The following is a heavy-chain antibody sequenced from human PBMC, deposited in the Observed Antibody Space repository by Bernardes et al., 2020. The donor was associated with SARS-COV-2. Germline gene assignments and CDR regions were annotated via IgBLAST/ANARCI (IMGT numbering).Heavy chain of an antibody. D-gene: IGHD6-19*01. V-gene: IGHV5-51*01. J-gene: IGHJ4*02. CDR2: IYPGDSET. Sequence: GACRKTYRGGAGYNLNPQWFAWVRPVAGKGLEYMGIIYPGDSETKYGPSFQGRVTISADKSINTVYLQWNRLEASDTAMYYCATSPILSGWPFDHWGQGTLITVSS. CDR1: GYNLNPQW. CDR3: ATSPILSGWPFDH.